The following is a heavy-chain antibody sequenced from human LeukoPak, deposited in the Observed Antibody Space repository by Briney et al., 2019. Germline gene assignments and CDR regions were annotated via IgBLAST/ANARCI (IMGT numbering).Heavy chain of an antibody. Sequence: SETLSLTCAVYGGSFSGYYWSWIRQPPGKGLEWIGEINHSGSTNYNPSLKSRVTISVDTSKNQFSLKLSSVTAADTAVYYCARGPLPYGSGSYYNLNYYYYMDVWGKGTTVTISS. CDR1: GGSFSGYY. CDR2: INHSGST. J-gene: IGHJ6*03. V-gene: IGHV4-34*01. CDR3: ARGPLPYGSGSYYNLNYYYYMDV. D-gene: IGHD3-10*01.